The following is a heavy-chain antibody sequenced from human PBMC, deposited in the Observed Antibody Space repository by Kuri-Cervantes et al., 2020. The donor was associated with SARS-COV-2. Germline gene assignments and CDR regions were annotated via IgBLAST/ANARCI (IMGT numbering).Heavy chain of an antibody. J-gene: IGHJ4*02. V-gene: IGHV5-51*01. Sequence: GGSLRLSCKGSGYSFTSYWIGWVRQMPGKGLEWMGIIYPGDSDTRYSPSFQGQVTISADKSISTAYLQWSSLKASDTAMYYCARGGRASRFMFEYWGQGTLVTVSS. CDR3: ARGGRASRFMFEY. CDR2: IYPGDSDT. D-gene: IGHD3-16*01. CDR1: GYSFTSYW.